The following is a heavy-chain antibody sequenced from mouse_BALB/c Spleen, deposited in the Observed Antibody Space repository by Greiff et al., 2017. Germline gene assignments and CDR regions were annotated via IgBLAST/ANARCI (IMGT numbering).Heavy chain of an antibody. CDR2: INPSTGYT. Sequence: QVHVKQSGAELAKPGASVKMSCKASGYTFTSYWMHWVKQRPGQGLEWIGYINPSTGYTEYNQKFKDKATLTADKSSSTAYMQLSSLTSEDSAVYYCASPIYYDYDGYFDVWGAGTTVTVSS. J-gene: IGHJ1*01. CDR3: ASPIYYDYDGYFDV. V-gene: IGHV1-7*01. D-gene: IGHD2-4*01. CDR1: GYTFTSYW.